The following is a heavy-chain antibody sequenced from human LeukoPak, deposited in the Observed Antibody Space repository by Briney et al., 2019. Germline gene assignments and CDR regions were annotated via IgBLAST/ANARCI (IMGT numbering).Heavy chain of an antibody. D-gene: IGHD1-26*01. CDR3: ARVNSAVGATPGRYYFDY. CDR1: GGSISSSSYY. V-gene: IGHV4-39*01. CDR2: IYYSGST. Sequence: SETLSLTCTVSGGSISSSSYYWGWIRQPPGKGLEWIGSIYYSGSTYHNPSLKSRVTISVDTSKNQFSLQLNSVTPEDTAVYYCARVNSAVGATPGRYYFDYWGQGTLVTVSS. J-gene: IGHJ4*02.